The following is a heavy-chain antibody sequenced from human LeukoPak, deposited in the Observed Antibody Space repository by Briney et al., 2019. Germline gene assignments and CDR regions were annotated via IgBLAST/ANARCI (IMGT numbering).Heavy chain of an antibody. J-gene: IGHJ5*02. CDR2: IYYSGST. CDR3: ARQTKQLDPLEPFDP. Sequence: SETLSLTCTVSGGSISSSSYYWGWIRQPPGKGLEWIGSIYYSGSTYYNPSLKSRVTISVDTSKNQFSLKLSSVTAADTAVYYCARQTKQLDPLEPFDPWGQGTLVTVSS. D-gene: IGHD6-6*01. V-gene: IGHV4-39*01. CDR1: GGSISSSSYY.